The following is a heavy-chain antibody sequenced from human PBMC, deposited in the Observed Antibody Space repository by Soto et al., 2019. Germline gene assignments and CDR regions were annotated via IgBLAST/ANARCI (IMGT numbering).Heavy chain of an antibody. CDR3: ARRVVVVAATYYYYYMDV. J-gene: IGHJ6*03. D-gene: IGHD2-15*01. V-gene: IGHV4-59*08. CDR2: IYYSGST. Sequence: ETLSLTCTVSGSSISSYYWSWIRQPPGKGLEWIGYIYYSGSTNYNPSLKSRVTISVDTSKNQFSLKLSSVTAADTAVYYCARRVVVVAATYYYYYMDVWGKGTTVTVSS. CDR1: GSSISSYY.